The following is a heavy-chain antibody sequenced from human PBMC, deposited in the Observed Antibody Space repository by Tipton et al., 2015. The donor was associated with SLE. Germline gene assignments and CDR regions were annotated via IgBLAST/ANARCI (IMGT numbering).Heavy chain of an antibody. D-gene: IGHD6-19*01. Sequence: TLSLTCTVSGGSISSSNYYWGWIRQPPGKGLEWIGSIYYSGSTYYNPSLKSRVTISVDTSKNQFSLKLSSVTAADTAVYYCARGYSSGWYYFDYWGQGTLVTVSS. V-gene: IGHV4-39*07. CDR1: GGSISSSNYY. J-gene: IGHJ4*02. CDR3: ARGYSSGWYYFDY. CDR2: IYYSGST.